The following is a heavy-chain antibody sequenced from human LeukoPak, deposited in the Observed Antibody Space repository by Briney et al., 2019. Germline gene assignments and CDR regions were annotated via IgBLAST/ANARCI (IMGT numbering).Heavy chain of an antibody. Sequence: SETLSLTCTVSGGSISSSNSFWGWIRPPPGKGLEWIACIDYSGGVYYNPSLKSRVTISVDTSKNQFSLKVNSVTAADTAVYSCARRGGSGVRGDYYFDYWGQGTLVTVSS. CDR1: GGSISSSNSF. V-gene: IGHV4-39*01. D-gene: IGHD3-10*01. CDR3: ARRGGSGVRGDYYFDY. J-gene: IGHJ4*02. CDR2: IDYSGGV.